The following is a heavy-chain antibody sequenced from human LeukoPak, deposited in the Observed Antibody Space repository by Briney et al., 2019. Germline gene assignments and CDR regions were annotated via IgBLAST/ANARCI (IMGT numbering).Heavy chain of an antibody. V-gene: IGHV4-4*07. Sequence: SETLSLTCTVAGGALSSYYWSWIRQPAGKGLEWIGRIYTSGSTNYNPSLKSRVTMSVDTSKNQFSLKLSSVTAADTAVYYCAGGIAAPLYYFDYWGQGTLVTVSS. CDR3: AGGIAAPLYYFDY. D-gene: IGHD6-13*01. J-gene: IGHJ4*02. CDR2: IYTSGST. CDR1: GGALSSYY.